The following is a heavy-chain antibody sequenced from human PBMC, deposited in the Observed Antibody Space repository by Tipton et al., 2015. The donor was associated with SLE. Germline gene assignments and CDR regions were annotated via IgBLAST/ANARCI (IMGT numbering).Heavy chain of an antibody. V-gene: IGHV3-23*01. CDR3: ASRGFDYGDSYFDY. CDR1: GFTFSSYS. Sequence: SLRLSCAASGFTFSSYSMNWVRQAPGKGLEWVSAISGSGGSTYYADSVKGRFTISRDNSKNTLYLQMNSLRAEDTAVYYCASRGFDYGDSYFDYWGQGTLVTVSS. CDR2: ISGSGGST. J-gene: IGHJ4*02. D-gene: IGHD4-17*01.